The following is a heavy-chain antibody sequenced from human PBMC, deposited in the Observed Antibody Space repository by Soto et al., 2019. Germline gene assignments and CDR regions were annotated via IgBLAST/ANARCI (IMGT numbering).Heavy chain of an antibody. Sequence: QVQLQESGPGLVKPSETLSLTCTVSGGSINSYYWSWIRQPPGKGLEWIGYIYSSGRTNYNPSLKSRATISIDTSKKQLSLKLNSVTAADTAVYYCARDSRTAEQLLPHYYYGLGVWGQGTTVTVSS. D-gene: IGHD6-13*01. V-gene: IGHV4-59*01. CDR2: IYSSGRT. CDR1: GGSINSYY. J-gene: IGHJ6*02. CDR3: ARDSRTAEQLLPHYYYGLGV.